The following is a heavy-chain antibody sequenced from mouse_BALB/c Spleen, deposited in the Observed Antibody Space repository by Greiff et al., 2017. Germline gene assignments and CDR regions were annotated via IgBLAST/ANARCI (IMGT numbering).Heavy chain of an antibody. CDR1: GFSLTSYG. V-gene: IGHV2-6-2*01. CDR3: ARHALISYAMDY. J-gene: IGHJ4*01. D-gene: IGHD1-1*01. CDR2: IWSDGST. Sequence: VQLQQSGPDLVAPSQSLSITCTVSGFSLTSYGVHWVRQPPGKGLEWLVVIWSDGSTTYNSALKSRLSISKDNSKSQVFLKMNSLQTDDTAMYYCARHALISYAMDYWGQGTSVTVSS.